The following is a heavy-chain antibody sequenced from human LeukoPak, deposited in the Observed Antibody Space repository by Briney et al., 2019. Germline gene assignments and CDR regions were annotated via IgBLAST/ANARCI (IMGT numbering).Heavy chain of an antibody. CDR1: GGSFSGYY. D-gene: IGHD3-3*01. J-gene: IGHJ4*02. Sequence: PSETLSLTCAVYGGSFSGYYWSWIRQPPGKGLEWIGEINHSGSTNYNPSLKSRVTISVDTSKNQFSLKLSSVTAADTAVYYCARPSRITIFGVVRKGPFDYWGQGTLVTVSS. CDR2: INHSGST. CDR3: ARPSRITIFGVVRKGPFDY. V-gene: IGHV4-34*01.